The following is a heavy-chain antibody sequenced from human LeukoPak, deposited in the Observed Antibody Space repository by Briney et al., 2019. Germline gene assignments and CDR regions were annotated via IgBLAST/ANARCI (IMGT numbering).Heavy chain of an antibody. V-gene: IGHV3-30*03. D-gene: IGHD1-26*01. Sequence: GRSLRLSCAASGFTFSSYGMHWVRQAPGKGLEWVAVISYDGSNKYYADSVKGRFTISRDNSKNTLYLQMNSLRADDTAVYYCARDRWELPHYYYYGLDVWGQGTTVTVSS. CDR1: GFTFSSYG. CDR2: ISYDGSNK. CDR3: ARDRWELPHYYYYGLDV. J-gene: IGHJ6*02.